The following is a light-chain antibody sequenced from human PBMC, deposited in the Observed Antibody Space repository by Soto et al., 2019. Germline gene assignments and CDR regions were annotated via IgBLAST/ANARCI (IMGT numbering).Light chain of an antibody. V-gene: IGLV2-14*03. Sequence: QSALTQPASVSGSPGQSITISCTGTSSDVGAFDFVSWFQQHPGKVPKLIIYDVSNRPSGVSNRFSGSKSGNTASLTISGLQAEDEADYYCSSYTSTSTLVFGGGTKVTVL. J-gene: IGLJ2*01. CDR2: DVS. CDR3: SSYTSTSTLV. CDR1: SSDVGAFDF.